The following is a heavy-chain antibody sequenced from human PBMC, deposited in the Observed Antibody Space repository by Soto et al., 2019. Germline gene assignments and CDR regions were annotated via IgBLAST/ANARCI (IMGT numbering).Heavy chain of an antibody. CDR2: ISWKSGSI. J-gene: IGHJ6*02. Sequence: GGSLRLSCAASGFSFGDYAMHWVRQAPGKGLEWVSGISWKSGSIGYADSVKGRFTISRDNAKKSLYLQMNSLRAEDTALYYCAKSTGGTANGLDVWGQGTTVTSP. CDR3: AKSTGGTANGLDV. V-gene: IGHV3-9*01. CDR1: GFSFGDYA. D-gene: IGHD2-8*02.